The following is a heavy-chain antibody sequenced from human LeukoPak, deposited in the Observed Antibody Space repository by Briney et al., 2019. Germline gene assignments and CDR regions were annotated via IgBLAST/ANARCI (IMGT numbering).Heavy chain of an antibody. V-gene: IGHV4-34*01. J-gene: IGHJ5*02. CDR1: GGSFSGYY. Sequence: PSETLSLTCAVYGGSFSGYYWSWIRQPPGKGLEWIGEINHSGSTNYNPSLKSRVTISVDTSKNQFSLKLSSVTAADTAVYYCARHPFYSSSWYWFDPWGQGTLVTVSS. CDR3: ARHPFYSSSWYWFDP. CDR2: INHSGST. D-gene: IGHD6-13*01.